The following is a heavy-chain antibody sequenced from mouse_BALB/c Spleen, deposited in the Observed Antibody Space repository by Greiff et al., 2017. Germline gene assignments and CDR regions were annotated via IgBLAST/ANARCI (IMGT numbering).Heavy chain of an antibody. J-gene: IGHJ4*01. Sequence: DVKLVESGGGLVQPGGSLKLSCAASGFTFSSYTMSWVRQTPEKRLEWVAYISNGGGSTYYPDTVKGRFTISRDNDKNTLYLQMSSLKSEDTAMYYCARLYGNYDYAMDYWGQGTSVTVSS. D-gene: IGHD2-10*02. CDR2: ISNGGGST. V-gene: IGHV5-12-2*01. CDR1: GFTFSSYT. CDR3: ARLYGNYDYAMDY.